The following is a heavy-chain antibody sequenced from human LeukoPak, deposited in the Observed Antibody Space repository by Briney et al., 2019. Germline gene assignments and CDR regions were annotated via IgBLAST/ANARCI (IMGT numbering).Heavy chain of an antibody. Sequence: ASVKVSCKASGGTFSSYSISWVRQAPGQGLEWMGGIVPIFGTADYAQKFQGRVTITADESTSTAYMELSSLRSEDTAVYYCARDRAAAGLNNWFDPWGQGTRVTVSS. CDR3: ARDRAAAGLNNWFDP. J-gene: IGHJ5*02. D-gene: IGHD6-13*01. CDR2: IVPIFGTA. V-gene: IGHV1-69*13. CDR1: GGTFSSYS.